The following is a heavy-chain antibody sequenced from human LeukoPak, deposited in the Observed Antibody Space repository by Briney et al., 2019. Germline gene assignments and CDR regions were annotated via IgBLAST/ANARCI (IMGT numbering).Heavy chain of an antibody. CDR2: ISSSSSYI. CDR1: GFTFSSYS. J-gene: IGHJ4*02. Sequence: GGSLRLSCAASGFTFSSYSMNWDRQAPGKGLEWVSSISSSSSYIYYADSVKGRFTISRDNAKNSLYLQMNSLRAEDTAVYYCAVLRSYRSFPPADYWGQGTLVTVSS. D-gene: IGHD3-16*02. V-gene: IGHV3-21*01. CDR3: AVLRSYRSFPPADY.